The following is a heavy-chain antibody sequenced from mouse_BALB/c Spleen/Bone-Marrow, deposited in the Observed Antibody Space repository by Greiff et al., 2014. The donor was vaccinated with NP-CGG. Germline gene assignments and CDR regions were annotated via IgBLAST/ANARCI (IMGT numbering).Heavy chain of an antibody. CDR3: TRGGLRGAGFAY. CDR2: IHPGNGGT. V-gene: IGHV1-15*01. J-gene: IGHJ3*01. CDR1: GYTLTDYV. Sequence: VQLVQSGAELVRPGASVKLSCKALGYTLTDYVMHWVKQTPVHGLEWIGAIHPGNGGTAHNKKFKGKAKLTADKSSSTAYMELSSLTSEDSAVYYCTRGGLRGAGFAYWGQGTLLTVSA.